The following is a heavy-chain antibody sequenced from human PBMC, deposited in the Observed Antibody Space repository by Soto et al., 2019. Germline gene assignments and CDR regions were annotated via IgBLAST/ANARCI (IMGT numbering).Heavy chain of an antibody. CDR2: IDNSGTIK. Sequence: GGSLRLSCAASGFTFSDYYMTWIRQAPGKGLEWVSYIDNSGTIKYYADSVKGRFTISRDNTKNSLSLQMNSLGAEDTAIYYCARIEGDCSGGSCYSGGFDYWGQGALVTVSS. J-gene: IGHJ4*02. CDR3: ARIEGDCSGGSCYSGGFDY. V-gene: IGHV3-11*01. D-gene: IGHD2-15*01. CDR1: GFTFSDYY.